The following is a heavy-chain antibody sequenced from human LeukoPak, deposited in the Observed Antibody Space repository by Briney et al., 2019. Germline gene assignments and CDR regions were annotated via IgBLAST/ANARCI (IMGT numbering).Heavy chain of an antibody. Sequence: PGGSLRLSCAASGFTFSDYWMSWVRQAPGKGLEWVANINQDGSLKYYVDSVKGRFTISRDNAKNSLYLQMNSLRAEDTAVYYCAKSNGYGLIDIWGQGTMVTVSS. D-gene: IGHD3-10*01. CDR1: GFTFSDYW. V-gene: IGHV3-7*03. CDR2: INQDGSLK. J-gene: IGHJ3*02. CDR3: AKSNGYGLIDI.